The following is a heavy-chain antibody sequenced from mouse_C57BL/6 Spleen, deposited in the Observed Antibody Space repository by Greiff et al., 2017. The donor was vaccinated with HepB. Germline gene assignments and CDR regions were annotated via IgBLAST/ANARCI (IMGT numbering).Heavy chain of an antibody. J-gene: IGHJ4*01. CDR3: ASGRRRVGADYAMDY. CDR2: IDPSDSYT. D-gene: IGHD1-1*01. V-gene: IGHV1-59*01. CDR1: GYTFTSYW. Sequence: QVQLQQPGAELARPGTSVKLSCKASGYTFTSYWMHWVKQRPGQGLEWIGVIDPSDSYTNYNQKFKGKATLTVDKSSSTAYMQLSSLTSEDSAVYDGASGRRRVGADYAMDYWGQGTTVTVSS.